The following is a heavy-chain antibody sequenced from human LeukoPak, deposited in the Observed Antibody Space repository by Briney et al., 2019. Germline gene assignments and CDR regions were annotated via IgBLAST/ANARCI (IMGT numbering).Heavy chain of an antibody. Sequence: GASVKVSSKASGGTFISYAISWVRQAPGQGVEWMGGIIPIFGTANYAQKFQGRVTITADESTSTAYMELSSLRSEDTAVYYCASGVDDGSGSEYYFDYWGQGTLVTVSS. CDR2: IIPIFGTA. CDR3: ASGVDDGSGSEYYFDY. V-gene: IGHV1-69*13. D-gene: IGHD3-10*01. CDR1: GGTFISYA. J-gene: IGHJ4*02.